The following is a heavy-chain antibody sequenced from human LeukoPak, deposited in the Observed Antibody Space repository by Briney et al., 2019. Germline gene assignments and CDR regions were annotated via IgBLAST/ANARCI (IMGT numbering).Heavy chain of an antibody. CDR1: GYTFTGYY. CDR3: ARTIAAAADDASDI. CDR2: INPNRGGT. J-gene: IGHJ3*02. V-gene: IGHV1-2*02. D-gene: IGHD6-13*01. Sequence: GSLKVSCKDSGYTFTGYYMHWVRQAPGQGLEWMGWINPNRGGTNYDQKFQGRVTMTRDTSISTAYMELSRLRSDDTAVYYCARTIAAAADDASDIWGQGTMVTVSS.